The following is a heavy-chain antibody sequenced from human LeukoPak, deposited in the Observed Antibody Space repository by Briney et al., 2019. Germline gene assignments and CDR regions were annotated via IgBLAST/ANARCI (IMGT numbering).Heavy chain of an antibody. CDR3: AIAYHADAFDI. CDR1: GFTISSNY. D-gene: IGHD1-14*01. CDR2: IYSGSST. Sequence: GGSLRLSCAASGFTISSNYMSWVRQAPGKGLEWCSVIYSGSSTYYPDSVKSRFTISRDNSKNTLYLQMNSLRAEDTAVYYCAIAYHADAFDIWGQGTMVTVSS. V-gene: IGHV3-53*01. J-gene: IGHJ3*02.